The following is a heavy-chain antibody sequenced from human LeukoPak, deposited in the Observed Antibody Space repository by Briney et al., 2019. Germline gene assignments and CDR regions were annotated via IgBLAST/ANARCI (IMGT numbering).Heavy chain of an antibody. CDR2: ISSSSSYT. V-gene: IGHV3-11*06. CDR3: ARVLMYYDILTGSYYFDY. CDR1: GFTFSDYY. D-gene: IGHD3-9*01. Sequence: GGSLRLSCVASGFTFSDYYMSWIRQAPGKGLEWVSYISSSSSYTNYADSVKGRFTISRDNAKNSLYLQMNSLRAEDTAVYYCARVLMYYDILTGSYYFDYWGQGTLVTVSS. J-gene: IGHJ4*02.